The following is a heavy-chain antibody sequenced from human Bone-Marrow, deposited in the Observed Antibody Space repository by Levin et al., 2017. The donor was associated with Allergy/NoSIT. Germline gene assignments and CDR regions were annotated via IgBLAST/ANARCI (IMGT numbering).Heavy chain of an antibody. D-gene: IGHD3-22*01. J-gene: IGHJ4*02. CDR3: ARKTDSGGSGGDY. CDR2: IYSNGGT. Sequence: SGGSLRLSCAVSEFPVSRNFMTWVRQAPGKGPEWVSVIYSNGGTSYADSVKGRFTISRDSSKNTLYLQMNSLTVEDTAVYYCARKTDSGGSGGDYWGQGTLVTVSS. CDR1: EFPVSRNF. V-gene: IGHV3-53*01.